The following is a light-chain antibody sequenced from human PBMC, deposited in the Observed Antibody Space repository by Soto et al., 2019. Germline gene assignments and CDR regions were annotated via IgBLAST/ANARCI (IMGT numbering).Light chain of an antibody. CDR1: QSVSSSY. Sequence: EIVLTQSPGTLSLSPGERATLSCRASQSVSSSYLAWYQQTPGQAPRLLIYGASSRATGIPDRFSGSGSGTDFTLPISSLEPEDFAVYYCQQRSNWPTFGQGTRLEIK. CDR2: GAS. J-gene: IGKJ5*01. V-gene: IGKV3D-20*02. CDR3: QQRSNWPT.